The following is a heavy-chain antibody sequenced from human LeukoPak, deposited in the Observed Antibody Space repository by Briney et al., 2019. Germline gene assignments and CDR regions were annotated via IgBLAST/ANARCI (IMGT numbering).Heavy chain of an antibody. CDR3: ARAGSSSWYLFDY. D-gene: IGHD6-13*01. V-gene: IGHV3-11*04. CDR2: ISSSGNTI. J-gene: IGHJ4*02. CDR1: GFTFSDYY. Sequence: PGGSLRLSCAASGFTFSDYYMSWIRQAPGKGLEWVSYISSSGNTIYYAGSVKGRFTISRDNAKNSLYLQMNSLRAEDTAVYYCARAGSSSWYLFDYWGQGTLVTVSS.